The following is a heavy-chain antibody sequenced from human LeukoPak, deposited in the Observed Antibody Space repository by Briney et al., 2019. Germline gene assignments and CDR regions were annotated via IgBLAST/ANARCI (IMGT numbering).Heavy chain of an antibody. CDR2: INHSGYT. CDR1: GGSISTFY. D-gene: IGHD6-19*01. CDR3: ARAPLLGSGSLANAFDI. Sequence: PSETLSLTCTVSGGSISTFYWSWFRQPPGRRLEWIGYINHSGYTDYNPSLKSRVSMSVDTSKNQFSLKLSSVTAADTAVYYCARAPLLGSGSLANAFDIWGQGTMVTVSS. J-gene: IGHJ3*02. V-gene: IGHV4-59*01.